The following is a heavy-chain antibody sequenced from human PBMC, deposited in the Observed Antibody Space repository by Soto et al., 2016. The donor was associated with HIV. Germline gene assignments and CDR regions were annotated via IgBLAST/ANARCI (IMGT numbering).Heavy chain of an antibody. CDR3: TRGWTGLDY. J-gene: IGHJ4*02. CDR1: GFTFSSYA. CDR2: ISGSGGST. V-gene: IGHV3-23*01. Sequence: SGFTFSSYAMSWVRQAPGKGLEWVSAISGSGGSTYYADSVKGRFTISRDNSKNTLYLQMNSLRAEDTAVYYCTRGWTGLDYWGQGTLVTVSS. D-gene: IGHD6-19*01.